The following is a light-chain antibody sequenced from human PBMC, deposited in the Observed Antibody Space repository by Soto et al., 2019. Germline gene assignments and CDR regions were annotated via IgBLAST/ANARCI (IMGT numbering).Light chain of an antibody. Sequence: QSALTQPASVSGSPGQSITISCTGTSSDVGGYNYVSWYQQHPGKAPKLMIYDVSKRPSGVSNRFSGSKSGNTASLTISGLQAEDEVDYYCSSYTSSSTLEVVFGGGTKVTVL. J-gene: IGLJ2*01. CDR1: SSDVGGYNY. CDR3: SSYTSSSTLEVV. V-gene: IGLV2-14*01. CDR2: DVS.